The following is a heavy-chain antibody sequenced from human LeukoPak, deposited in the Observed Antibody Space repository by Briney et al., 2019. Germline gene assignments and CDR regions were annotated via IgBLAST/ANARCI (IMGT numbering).Heavy chain of an antibody. Sequence: ASAKVSCKASGYTFTGYYMHWVRQAPGQGLEWMGIINPSGGSTSYEQKFQGRVTMTRDTSTSTVYMEMSSLTSEDTAVYYCARGTYYYDSSGSGAFDIWGQGTMVTVSS. CDR3: ARGTYYYDSSGSGAFDI. CDR2: INPSGGST. D-gene: IGHD3-22*01. CDR1: GYTFTGYY. J-gene: IGHJ3*02. V-gene: IGHV1-46*01.